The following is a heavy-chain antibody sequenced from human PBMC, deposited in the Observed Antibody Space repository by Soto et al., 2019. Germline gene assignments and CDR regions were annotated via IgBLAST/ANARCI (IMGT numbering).Heavy chain of an antibody. CDR1: GFSLNTDGEG. CDR2: IYWDDDE. Sequence: QITLKESVPTQVKPTQTLTLTCSFSGFSLNTDGEGVGWVRQPPGEALEWLALIYWDDDERYSPSLKTRLTITKAPSKYQVVLIMTNMDPVDTATYYCAHSRNLITEDAQVGDFDYWGQGTLVTVSS. D-gene: IGHD3-10*01. V-gene: IGHV2-5*02. J-gene: IGHJ4*02. CDR3: AHSRNLITEDAQVGDFDY.